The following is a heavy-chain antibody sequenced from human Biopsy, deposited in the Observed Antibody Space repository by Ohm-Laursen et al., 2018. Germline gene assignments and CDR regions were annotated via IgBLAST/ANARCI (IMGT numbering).Heavy chain of an antibody. CDR1: GGSINSYY. V-gene: IGHV4-4*07. Sequence: SDTLSLTCTVSGGSINSYYWSWMRQPAGKGLEWIGRLFTSGTTNYSPSLNNRVTMSVDTSKNQFSLRLTSVTAADTAMYYCASVVLGPTNDAFDLWGQGTMVVVSS. CDR2: LFTSGTT. CDR3: ASVVLGPTNDAFDL. J-gene: IGHJ3*01. D-gene: IGHD3-22*01.